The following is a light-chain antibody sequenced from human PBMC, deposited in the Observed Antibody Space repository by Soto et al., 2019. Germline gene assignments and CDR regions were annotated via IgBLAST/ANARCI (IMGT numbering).Light chain of an antibody. J-gene: IGKJ1*01. CDR3: HQYAGSPRT. CDR1: QSVAGSY. CDR2: GAS. Sequence: EIVLTQSPGTLSLSPGERATLSCRASQSVAGSYLSWYQQKPGQAPRLLIYGASGRATGIPDRFGGGGSGTDFTLTISRLEPEDIAVYYCHQYAGSPRTFGQGTKVEI. V-gene: IGKV3-20*01.